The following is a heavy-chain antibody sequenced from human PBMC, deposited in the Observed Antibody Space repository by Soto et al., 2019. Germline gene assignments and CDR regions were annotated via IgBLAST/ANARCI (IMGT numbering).Heavy chain of an antibody. Sequence: ASVKVSCKATGYTFTSYGISWVRQAPGQGLEYMGWISAYNGNTNYAQNLQGRVSLTTDTSSTTAYMELRSLTSDDTAVYYCARDLVPGYTGFSDYWGQGTLVTVSS. V-gene: IGHV1-18*01. CDR2: ISAYNGNT. J-gene: IGHJ4*02. CDR1: GYTFTSYG. CDR3: ARDLVPGYTGFSDY. D-gene: IGHD5-12*01.